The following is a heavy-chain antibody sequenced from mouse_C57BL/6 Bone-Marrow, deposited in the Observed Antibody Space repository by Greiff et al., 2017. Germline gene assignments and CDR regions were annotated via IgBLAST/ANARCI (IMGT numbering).Heavy chain of an antibody. D-gene: IGHD1-1*01. J-gene: IGHJ1*03. CDR1: GFTFSDYG. V-gene: IGHV5-17*01. CDR2: ISSGSSTI. CDR3: AATVAHWYFDV. Sequence: EVKLVESGGGLVKPGGSLKLSCAASGFTFSDYGMHWVRQAPEKGLEWVAYISSGSSTIYYADTVKGRFTISRDNAKNTLFLQMPSLRSEDTAMYYCAATVAHWYFDVWGTGTTVTVSS.